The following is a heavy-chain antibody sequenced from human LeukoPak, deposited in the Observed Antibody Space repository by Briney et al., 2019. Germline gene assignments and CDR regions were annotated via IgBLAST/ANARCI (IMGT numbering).Heavy chain of an antibody. J-gene: IGHJ4*02. CDR1: GGSISSYY. CDR2: IYYSGST. CDR3: ARATRSSSPGPYYFDY. V-gene: IGHV4-59*01. D-gene: IGHD6-6*01. Sequence: SETLSLTCTVSGGSISSYYWSWIRQPPGKGLEWLGYIYYSGSTNYNPSLKSRVTISVDTSKNQFSLKLSSVTAADTAVYYCARATRSSSPGPYYFDYWGQGTLVTVSS.